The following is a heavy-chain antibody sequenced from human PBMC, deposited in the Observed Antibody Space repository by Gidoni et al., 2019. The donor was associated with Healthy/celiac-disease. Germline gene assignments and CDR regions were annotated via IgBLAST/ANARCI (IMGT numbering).Heavy chain of an antibody. CDR1: GGSFSGYY. V-gene: IGHV4-34*01. CDR2: INHSGST. Sequence: QVQLQQWGAGLLKPSETLSLTCAVYGGSFSGYYWSWIRQPPGKGLEWIGEINHSGSTNYNPSLKSRVTISVDTSKNQFSLKLSSVTAADTAVYYCARAGGLYDFWSGGKYYYYYGMDVWGQGTTVTVSS. J-gene: IGHJ6*02. CDR3: ARAGGLYDFWSGGKYYYYYGMDV. D-gene: IGHD3-3*01.